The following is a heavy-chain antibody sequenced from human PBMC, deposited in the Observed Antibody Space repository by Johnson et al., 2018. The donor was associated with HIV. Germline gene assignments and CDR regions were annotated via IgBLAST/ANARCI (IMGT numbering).Heavy chain of an antibody. D-gene: IGHD3-3*01. Sequence: VQLVESGGGVVQPGRSLRLSCAASRFTFSTYWMTWVRQAPGKGLEWVSAISGSGGSTYYADSVKGRFTISRDNSKNTLYLQMNSLRAENTAVYYCAKDQGETYYNFWSGYLGDAFDIWGQGTMVTVSS. V-gene: IGHV3-23*04. CDR3: AKDQGETYYNFWSGYLGDAFDI. CDR1: RFTFSTYW. J-gene: IGHJ3*02. CDR2: ISGSGGST.